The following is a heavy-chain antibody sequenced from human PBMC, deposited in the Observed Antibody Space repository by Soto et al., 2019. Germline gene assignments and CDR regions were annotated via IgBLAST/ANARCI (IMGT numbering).Heavy chain of an antibody. V-gene: IGHV4-31*03. CDR2: IYYSGST. J-gene: IGHJ6*03. D-gene: IGHD3-10*01. CDR3: ARDYRHYGSGSYYMDV. CDR1: GGSISSGGYY. Sequence: SETLSLTCTVSGGSISSGGYYWSWIRQHPGEGLEWTGYIYYSGSTYYNPSLKSRLTISVDTSKNQFSLKLSSVTAADTAVYYCARDYRHYGSGSYYMDVWGKGTTVTVSS.